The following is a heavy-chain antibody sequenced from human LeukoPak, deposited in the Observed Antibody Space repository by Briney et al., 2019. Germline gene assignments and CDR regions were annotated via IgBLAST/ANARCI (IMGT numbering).Heavy chain of an antibody. CDR2: IYHSGST. J-gene: IGHJ3*02. Sequence: SGTLSLTCAVSGGSFSSSNWWSWVRPPPGKGLEWIGEIYHSGSTNYTPSLKRRVTISVDKSKKQFSLKLSSVTAADTAVYYCARETSIAVAGTAGDAFDIWGQGTMVTVSS. CDR1: GGSFSSSNW. V-gene: IGHV4-4*02. D-gene: IGHD6-19*01. CDR3: ARETSIAVAGTAGDAFDI.